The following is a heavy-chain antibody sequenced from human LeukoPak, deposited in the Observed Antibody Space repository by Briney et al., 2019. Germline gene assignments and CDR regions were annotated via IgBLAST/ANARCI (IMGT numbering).Heavy chain of an antibody. V-gene: IGHV3-74*01. CDR1: GFTFSNYW. CDR2: INSDGSSR. Sequence: GGSLRLSCAASGFTFSNYWMSWVSQAPGKGLVWVSRINSDGSSRHYADSVKGRFTISRDNAKNTLHLQMTSLRAEDTAVYYCARGGPDSSDYSSLFDYWGRGILVTVSS. D-gene: IGHD3-22*01. J-gene: IGHJ4*02. CDR3: ARGGPDSSDYSSLFDY.